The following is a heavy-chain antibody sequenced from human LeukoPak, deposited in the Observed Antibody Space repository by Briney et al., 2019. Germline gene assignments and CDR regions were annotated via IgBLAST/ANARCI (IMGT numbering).Heavy chain of an antibody. CDR3: ARDPEDCGGDCYSSFFDY. J-gene: IGHJ4*02. CDR2: IIPIFGTA. V-gene: IGHV1-69*13. Sequence: VASVKVSCKASGGTFSSYAISWVRQAPGQGLEWMGGIIPIFGTANYAQKFQGRVTITADESTSTAYMELSSLRSEDTAVYYCARDPEDCGGDCYSSFFDYWGQGTLVTVSS. CDR1: GGTFSSYA. D-gene: IGHD2-21*02.